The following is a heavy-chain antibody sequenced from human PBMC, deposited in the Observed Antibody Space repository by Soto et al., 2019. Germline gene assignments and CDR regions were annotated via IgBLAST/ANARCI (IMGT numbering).Heavy chain of an antibody. V-gene: IGHV4-59*08. CDR1: GGSISSYY. J-gene: IGHJ4*02. CDR3: ARRALYSGYDLYFDY. CDR2: IYYSGST. D-gene: IGHD5-12*01. Sequence: SETLSLTCTVSGGSISSYYWNWIRQPPGKGLEWIGYIYYSGSTNYNPSLKSRVTISVDTSKNQFSLKLSSVTAADTAVYYCARRALYSGYDLYFDYWGQGTLVTVSS.